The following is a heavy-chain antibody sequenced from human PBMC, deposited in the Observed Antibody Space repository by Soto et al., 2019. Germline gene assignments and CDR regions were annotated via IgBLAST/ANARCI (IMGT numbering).Heavy chain of an antibody. CDR3: ARHEPEAVAGTGVLDY. D-gene: IGHD6-19*01. CDR1: GGSISSSSYY. J-gene: IGHJ4*02. Sequence: QLQLQESGPGLVKPSETLSLTCTVSGGSISSSSYYWGWIRQPPGKGLEWIGSSYYSGSTYYNPSLKSRVTIPVDTSKHQFSLKLSAVTAADTAVYYCARHEPEAVAGTGVLDYWGQGTLVTVSS. CDR2: SYYSGST. V-gene: IGHV4-39*01.